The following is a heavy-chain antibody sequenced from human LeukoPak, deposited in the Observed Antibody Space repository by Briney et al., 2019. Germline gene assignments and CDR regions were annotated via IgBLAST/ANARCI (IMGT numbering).Heavy chain of an antibody. CDR1: GFTFSNYA. Sequence: PGGSLRLSCAASGFTFSNYAMSWVRQAPGKGLEWVSAISGSDGSTFYADSVKGRFTISRDNAKNSLYLQMNSLRAEDTAVYYCASSLYDTDYWGQGTLVTVSS. CDR3: ASSLYDTDY. CDR2: ISGSDGST. J-gene: IGHJ4*02. D-gene: IGHD3-22*01. V-gene: IGHV3-23*01.